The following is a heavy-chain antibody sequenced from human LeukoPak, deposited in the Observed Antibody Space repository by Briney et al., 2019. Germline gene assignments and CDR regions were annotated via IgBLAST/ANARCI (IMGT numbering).Heavy chain of an antibody. Sequence: PGGSLRLSCAASGFTFTDYWLSWVRQAPGKGLEWVANINRDGTAKSYVGSVKGRFTISTDNSKNSVYLQMNSLRAEDTAVYYCARSRWPEDFWGRGTLVTVSS. CDR2: INRDGTAK. V-gene: IGHV3-7*01. CDR3: ARSRWPEDF. CDR1: GFTFTDYW. J-gene: IGHJ4*02. D-gene: IGHD4-23*01.